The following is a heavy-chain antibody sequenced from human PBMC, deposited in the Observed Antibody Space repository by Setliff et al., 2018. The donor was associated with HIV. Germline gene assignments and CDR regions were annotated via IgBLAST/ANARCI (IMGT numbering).Heavy chain of an antibody. CDR3: ARGRYNFWSGYRWFDP. V-gene: IGHV1-8*02. J-gene: IGHJ5*02. Sequence: WASVKVSCKASGYTFTSYDINWVRQATGQGLEWMGWMNPNSGNTGYAQKFQGRVTMTRNTSISTAYMELSSLRSEDTAVYYCARGRYNFWSGYRWFDPWGQGTLVTVSS. D-gene: IGHD3-3*01. CDR2: MNPNSGNT. CDR1: GYTFTSYD.